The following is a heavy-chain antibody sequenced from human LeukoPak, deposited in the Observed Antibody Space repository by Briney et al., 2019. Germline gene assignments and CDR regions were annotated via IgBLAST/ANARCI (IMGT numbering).Heavy chain of an antibody. D-gene: IGHD3-9*01. CDR1: GFTFDDYA. CDR2: ISWNSGSI. Sequence: GRSLRLSCAASGFTFDDYAMHWVRQAPGKGLEWVSGISWNSGSIGYADSVKGRFTISRDNAKNSLYLQMNSLRAEDTALYYCAKDGSYDILTGYNWFDPWGQGTLVTVSS. CDR3: AKDGSYDILTGYNWFDP. V-gene: IGHV3-9*01. J-gene: IGHJ5*02.